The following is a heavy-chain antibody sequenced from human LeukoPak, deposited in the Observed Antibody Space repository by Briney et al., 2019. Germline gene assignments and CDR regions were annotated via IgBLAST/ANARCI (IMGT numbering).Heavy chain of an antibody. Sequence: KTSETLSLTCTVSGGSISSYYWSWIRQPPGKGLEWIGYIYYSGSTNYNPSLKSRVTISVDTSKNQFPLKLSSVTAADTAVYYCARSSHISSSSSPFDYWGQGTLVTVSS. J-gene: IGHJ4*02. D-gene: IGHD6-6*01. V-gene: IGHV4-59*08. CDR1: GGSISSYY. CDR3: ARSSHISSSSSPFDY. CDR2: IYYSGST.